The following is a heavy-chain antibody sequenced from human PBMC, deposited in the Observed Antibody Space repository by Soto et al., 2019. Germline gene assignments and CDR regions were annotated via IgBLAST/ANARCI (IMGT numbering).Heavy chain of an antibody. Sequence: GGSLRLSCAVSGFTFNSYSLAWVRQAPGKGLEWVSSISSSSVYIFYADSVKGRFTVSRDNAKKSLYLDMSSLRAEDSAVYYCARGFTVTTSHYYGMDVWGQGTTVTVPS. V-gene: IGHV3-21*01. CDR3: ARGFTVTTSHYYGMDV. CDR1: GFTFNSYS. CDR2: ISSSSVYI. J-gene: IGHJ6*02. D-gene: IGHD4-17*01.